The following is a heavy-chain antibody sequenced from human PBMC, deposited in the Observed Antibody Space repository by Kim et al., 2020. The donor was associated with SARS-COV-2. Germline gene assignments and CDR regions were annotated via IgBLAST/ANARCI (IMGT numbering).Heavy chain of an antibody. V-gene: IGHV1-69*13. CDR2: IIPIFGTA. Sequence: SVKVSCKASGGTFSSYAISWVRQAPGQGLEWMGGIIPIFGTANYAQKFQGRVTITADESTSTAYMELSSLRSEDTAVYYCARVEMYSSSWFSSHYYGMDVWGQGTTVTVSS. D-gene: IGHD6-13*01. CDR3: ARVEMYSSSWFSSHYYGMDV. J-gene: IGHJ6*02. CDR1: GGTFSSYA.